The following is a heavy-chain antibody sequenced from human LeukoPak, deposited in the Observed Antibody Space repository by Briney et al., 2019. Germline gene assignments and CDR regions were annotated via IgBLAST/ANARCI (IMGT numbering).Heavy chain of an antibody. CDR2: ISYDGSNK. CDR3: ARNNDFRQWLVYFDY. Sequence: PGGSLRLSCAASGFTFSSYGMHWVRQAPGKGLEWVAVISYDGSNKYYADSVKGRFTISRDNPKNALYLQMNSLRAEDTAVYYCARNNDFRQWLVYFDYWGQGTLVTVSS. CDR1: GFTFSSYG. J-gene: IGHJ4*02. V-gene: IGHV3-30*03. D-gene: IGHD6-19*01.